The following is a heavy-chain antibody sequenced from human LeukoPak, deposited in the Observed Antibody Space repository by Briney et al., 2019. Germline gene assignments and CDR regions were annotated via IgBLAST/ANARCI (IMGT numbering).Heavy chain of an antibody. CDR3: ARDYYDSSGYFDY. CDR2: INPNSGGT. J-gene: IGHJ4*02. Sequence: ASVKVSCKASGYTFTGYYMHWVRQAPGQGLEWMGWINPNSGGTNYAQKFQGRVTMTRDTSISTAYMELSRLRSDDTAVYYCARDYYDSSGYFDYWAREPWSPSPQ. D-gene: IGHD3-22*01. V-gene: IGHV1-2*02. CDR1: GYTFTGYY.